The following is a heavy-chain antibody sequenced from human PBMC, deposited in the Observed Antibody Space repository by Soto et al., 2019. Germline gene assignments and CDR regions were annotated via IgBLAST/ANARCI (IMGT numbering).Heavy chain of an antibody. CDR3: ARGRDAYQLGNV. V-gene: IGHV4-34*01. CDR2: IHPSGST. Sequence: QVQLQQWGAGLLKPSETLSLTCAVSGGSLSDYYWPWIRQSPGKGLEWIGEIHPSGSTNYNPSLRSRVTISLDTSKHQLSLKLTSLTAADTAVYYCARGRDAYQLGNVWGHGTTVTVSS. D-gene: IGHD2-2*01. J-gene: IGHJ6*02. CDR1: GGSLSDYY.